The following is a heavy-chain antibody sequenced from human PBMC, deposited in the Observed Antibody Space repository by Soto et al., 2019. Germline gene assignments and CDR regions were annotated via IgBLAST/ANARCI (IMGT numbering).Heavy chain of an antibody. D-gene: IGHD2-21*02. Sequence: QVQLVESGGGVVQPGRSLRLSCAASGFTFSSYAMHWVRQAPGKGLEWVAVISYDGSNKYYADSVKGRFTISRDNSKNTLYLQMNSLRAEDTAVYYCARDPHYGGNSYFDSWGQGTLVTVSS. CDR2: ISYDGSNK. V-gene: IGHV3-30-3*01. CDR1: GFTFSSYA. CDR3: ARDPHYGGNSYFDS. J-gene: IGHJ4*02.